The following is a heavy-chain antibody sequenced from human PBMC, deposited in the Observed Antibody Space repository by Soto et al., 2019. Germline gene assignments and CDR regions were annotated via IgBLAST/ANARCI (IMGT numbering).Heavy chain of an antibody. CDR3: ARGSRGYSYGYNDY. CDR1: GFTFSGYW. CDR2: ISSDGSST. V-gene: IGHV3-74*01. D-gene: IGHD5-18*01. J-gene: IGHJ4*02. Sequence: EVQLVESGGGLVQPGGSLRLSCAASGFTFSGYWMHWVRQAPGKGLVWVSRISSDGSSTIYGDSAEGRFIISRDNAKNTLYLQLNSLRAEDTAVYYCARGSRGYSYGYNDYWGQGTLVSVSS.